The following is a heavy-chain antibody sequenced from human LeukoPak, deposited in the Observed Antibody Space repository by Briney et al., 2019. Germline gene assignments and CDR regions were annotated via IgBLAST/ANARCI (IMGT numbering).Heavy chain of an antibody. V-gene: IGHV4-59*12. J-gene: IGHJ4*02. D-gene: IGHD3-22*01. Sequence: PSETLSLTCTVSGGSISSYYWSWIRQPPGKGLEWIGYIYHSGSTYYNPSLKSRVTISVDRSKNQFSLKLSSVTAADTAVYYCASGYYYDSSGYLYFDYWGQGTLVTVSS. CDR3: ASGYYYDSSGYLYFDY. CDR1: GGSISSYY. CDR2: IYHSGST.